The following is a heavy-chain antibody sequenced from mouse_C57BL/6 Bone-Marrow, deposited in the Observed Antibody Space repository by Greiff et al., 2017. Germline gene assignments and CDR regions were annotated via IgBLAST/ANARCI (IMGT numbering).Heavy chain of an antibody. J-gene: IGHJ1*03. V-gene: IGHV1-18*01. CDR3: ARGNGYYPYWYFDV. CDR2: INPNNGGT. CDR1: GYTFTDYN. Sequence: VQLQQSGPELVKPGASVKIPCKASGYTFTDYNMDWVKQSHGKSLEWIGDINPNNGGTIYNQKFKGTATLTVDKSSSTAYMELRSLTSEDTAVYYCARGNGYYPYWYFDVWGTGTTVTVSS. D-gene: IGHD2-3*01.